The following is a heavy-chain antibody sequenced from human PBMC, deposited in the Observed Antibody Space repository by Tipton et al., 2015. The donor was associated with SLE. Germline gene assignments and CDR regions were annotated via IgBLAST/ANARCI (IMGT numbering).Heavy chain of an antibody. J-gene: IGHJ4*02. CDR1: GGSISSYY. D-gene: IGHD6-19*01. Sequence: LRLSCTVSGGSISSYYWSWIRQPPGKGLEWIGYIYYSGSTNYNPSLKSRVTISVDTSKNQFSLKLSSVTAAGTAVYYCARLRLNRSGWYGFDYWGQGTLVTVSS. CDR3: ARLRLNRSGWYGFDY. V-gene: IGHV4-59*08. CDR2: IYYSGST.